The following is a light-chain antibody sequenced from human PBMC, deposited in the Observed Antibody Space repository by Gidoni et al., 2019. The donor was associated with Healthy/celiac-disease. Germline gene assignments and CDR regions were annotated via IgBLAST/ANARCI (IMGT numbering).Light chain of an antibody. CDR3: SSYTSSSTLVV. V-gene: IGLV2-14*01. J-gene: IGLJ2*01. Sequence: QSALTQPASVSGSPGQSITIPCTGTSGDVGGYNYVSWYQHHPGKAPKLMIYEVSNRPSGVPDRFSGSKSGNTASLSISGLQAEDEADYSCSSYTSSSTLVVFGGGTKLTVL. CDR2: EVS. CDR1: SGDVGGYNY.